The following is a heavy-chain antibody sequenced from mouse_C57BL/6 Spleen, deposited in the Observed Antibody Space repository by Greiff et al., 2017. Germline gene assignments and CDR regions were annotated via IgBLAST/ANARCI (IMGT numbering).Heavy chain of an antibody. CDR3: TGARITTVVAPFDY. D-gene: IGHD1-1*01. V-gene: IGHV1-15*01. Sequence: VQLQQSGAELVRPGASVTLSCKASGYTFTDYEMHWVKQTPVHGLEWIGAIDPETGGTAYNQKFKGKAILTADKSSSTAYMELRSLTSGDSAVYYCTGARITTVVAPFDYWGQGTTLTVSS. CDR1: GYTFTDYE. CDR2: IDPETGGT. J-gene: IGHJ2*01.